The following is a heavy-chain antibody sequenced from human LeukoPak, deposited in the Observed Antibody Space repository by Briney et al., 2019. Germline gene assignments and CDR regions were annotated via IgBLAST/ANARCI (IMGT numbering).Heavy chain of an antibody. CDR3: ARVRYSVGFDP. CDR1: GDSIRTTSFY. J-gene: IGHJ5*02. D-gene: IGHD5-18*01. CDR2: LYNSVST. Sequence: SETLSLTCTVSGDSIRTTSFYWGWIRQPAGKGLEWIGSLYNSVSTYYNPSLKSRVTISVDTSKNQFSLKLSSVTAADTAVYYCARVRYSVGFDPWGQGTLVTVSS. V-gene: IGHV4-39*07.